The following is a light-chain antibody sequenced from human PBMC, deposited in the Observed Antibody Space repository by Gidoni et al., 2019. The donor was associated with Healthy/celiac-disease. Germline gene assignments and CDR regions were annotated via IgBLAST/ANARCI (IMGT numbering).Light chain of an antibody. CDR1: QSVSSSY. CDR2: GAS. Sequence: EIVLTQSPGTRSLSPGERATLSCRAGQSVSSSYLAWYQQKPGQAPRLLIYGASSRATGIPDRFSGSGSGTDFTLTISRLEPEDFAVYYCQQYGSSPPITFGQGTRLEIK. J-gene: IGKJ5*01. CDR3: QQYGSSPPIT. V-gene: IGKV3-20*01.